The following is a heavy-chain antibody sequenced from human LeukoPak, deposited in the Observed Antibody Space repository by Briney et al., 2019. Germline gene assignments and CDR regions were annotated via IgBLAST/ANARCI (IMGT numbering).Heavy chain of an antibody. CDR1: GYTFTGYY. CDR3: ARDDSSGYPSYYFDY. D-gene: IGHD3-22*01. Sequence: ASVKVSCKASGYTFTGYYMHWVRQAPGQGLEWMGWIHPNSGGTNYAQKFQGRVTMTRDTSISTAYMELSRLRSDDTAVYYCARDDSSGYPSYYFDYWGQGTLVTVSS. CDR2: IHPNSGGT. J-gene: IGHJ4*02. V-gene: IGHV1-2*02.